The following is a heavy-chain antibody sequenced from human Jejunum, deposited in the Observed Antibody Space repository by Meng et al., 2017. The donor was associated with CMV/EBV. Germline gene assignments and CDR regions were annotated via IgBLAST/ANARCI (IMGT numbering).Heavy chain of an antibody. Sequence: RACTGATGYISSSSDYWNWLRQPPGKGLEWIGSIYYTGSTYYNPSLKGRFTLSLDTSKNQFSLHLSSVTAADTAVYYCARDTAGALYWGQGTLVTVSS. CDR2: IYYTGST. V-gene: IGHV4-39*07. J-gene: IGHJ4*02. CDR3: ARDTAGALY. D-gene: IGHD2-8*02. CDR1: TGYISSSSDY.